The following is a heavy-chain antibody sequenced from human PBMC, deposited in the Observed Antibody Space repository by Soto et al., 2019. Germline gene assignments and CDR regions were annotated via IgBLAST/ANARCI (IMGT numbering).Heavy chain of an antibody. CDR1: GGTFSSYA. J-gene: IGHJ6*02. Sequence: SVKVSCKASGGTFSSYAISWVRQAPGQGLEWMGGIIPIFGTANYAQKFQGRVTITADESTSTAYMELSSLRSEDTAVYYCARDYYGSGSRYYYYGMDVWGQGTTVTVSS. V-gene: IGHV1-69*13. CDR2: IIPIFGTA. D-gene: IGHD3-10*01. CDR3: ARDYYGSGSRYYYYGMDV.